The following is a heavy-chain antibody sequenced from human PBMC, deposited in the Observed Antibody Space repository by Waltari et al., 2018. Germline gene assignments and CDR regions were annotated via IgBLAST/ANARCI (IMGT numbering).Heavy chain of an antibody. CDR1: GFHFSSYA. CDR2: ISGSGGST. J-gene: IGHJ4*02. Sequence: EVQLLESGGGLVQPGGSLRLSCAAAGFHFSSYAMRRVRQAPGKGLGWVSAISGSGGSTYYADSVKGRFTISRDNSKTTLYLQMNSLRAEDTAVYYCAKGYSQMGIDYWGQGTLVTVSS. D-gene: IGHD6-13*01. V-gene: IGHV3-23*01. CDR3: AKGYSQMGIDY.